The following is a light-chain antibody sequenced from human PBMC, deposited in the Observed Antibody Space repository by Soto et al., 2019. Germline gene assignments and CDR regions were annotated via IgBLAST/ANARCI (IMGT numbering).Light chain of an antibody. Sequence: QSALTQPASVSGSPGQSITISCTGTSSDVGGFNYVSWYQQHPGKAPKLMIYEVSNRPSGVSNRFSGSKSGNTASLTISGLQAEDGADYYCSSFTSSNPGVFGGGTKLTFL. CDR2: EVS. V-gene: IGLV2-14*01. J-gene: IGLJ3*02. CDR3: SSFTSSNPGV. CDR1: SSDVGGFNY.